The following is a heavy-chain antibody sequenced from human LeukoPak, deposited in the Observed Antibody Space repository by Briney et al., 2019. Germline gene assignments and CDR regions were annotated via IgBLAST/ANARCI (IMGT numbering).Heavy chain of an antibody. D-gene: IGHD6-19*01. CDR3: ARDPPFSSGWSQNHFDY. Sequence: GGSLRLSCAPSGFTFDDFAMHWVRQAPGKGLEWVALISYDGGNKNYADSVKGRFTISRDNSKNTLYLHMNSLRPEDMAVYYCARDPPFSSGWSQNHFDYWGQGTLVTVSS. CDR2: ISYDGGNK. CDR1: GFTFDDFA. J-gene: IGHJ4*02. V-gene: IGHV3-30*04.